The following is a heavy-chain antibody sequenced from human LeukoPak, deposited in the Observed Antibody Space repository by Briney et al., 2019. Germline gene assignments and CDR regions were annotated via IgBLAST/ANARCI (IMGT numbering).Heavy chain of an antibody. D-gene: IGHD2-2*02. J-gene: IGHJ6*03. CDR3: ARSLGYCSSTSCYNTWDYYYYYTDV. V-gene: IGHV1-69*13. CDR2: IIPIFGTA. CDR1: GGTFSSYA. Sequence: GASVKVSCKASGGTFSSYAISWVRQAPGQGLEWMGGIIPIFGTANYAQKFQGRVTITADESTSTAYMELSSLRSEDTAVYYCARSLGYCSSTSCYNTWDYYYYYTDVWGKGTTVTVSS.